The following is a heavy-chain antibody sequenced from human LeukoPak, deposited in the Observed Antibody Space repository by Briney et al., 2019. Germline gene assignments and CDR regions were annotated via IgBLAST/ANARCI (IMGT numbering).Heavy chain of an antibody. J-gene: IGHJ4*02. CDR2: ISGSGGST. Sequence: GGSLRLSCAASGFTFDDYAMHWVRQAPGKGLEWVSAISGSGGSTYYADSVKGRFTISRDNSKNTLYLQMNSLRAEDTAVYYCAKGSIAAAGPFDYWGQGTLVTVSS. D-gene: IGHD6-13*01. CDR3: AKGSIAAAGPFDY. CDR1: GFTFDDYA. V-gene: IGHV3-23*01.